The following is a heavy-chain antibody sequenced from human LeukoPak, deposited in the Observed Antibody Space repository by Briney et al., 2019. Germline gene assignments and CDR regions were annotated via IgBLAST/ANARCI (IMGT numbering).Heavy chain of an antibody. J-gene: IGHJ3*02. CDR2: ISYDGSNK. Sequence: PGGSLRLSCAASGFTFSSYAMHWVRQAPGKGLEWVAVISYDGSNKYYADSVKGRFTISRDNAKNSLYLQMNSLRAEDTAVYYCARTLEYSSSSDAFDIWGQGTMVTVSS. CDR3: ARTLEYSSSSDAFDI. D-gene: IGHD6-6*01. CDR1: GFTFSSYA. V-gene: IGHV3-30*04.